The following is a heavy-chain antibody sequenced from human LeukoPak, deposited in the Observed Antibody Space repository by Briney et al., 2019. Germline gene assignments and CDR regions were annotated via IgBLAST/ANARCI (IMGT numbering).Heavy chain of an antibody. CDR3: ARRRRIPRGHLDY. V-gene: IGHV4-61*01. CDR1: GGSVSSGSYY. D-gene: IGHD5-18*01. J-gene: IGHJ4*02. CDR2: IYYSGST. Sequence: SETLSLTCTVSGGSVSSGSYYWSWIRQLPGKGLEWIGYIYYSGSTKYNPSLKSRVTISVDTSNNQFSLKLSSVTAADTAVYYCARRRRIPRGHLDYWGQGTLVTVSS.